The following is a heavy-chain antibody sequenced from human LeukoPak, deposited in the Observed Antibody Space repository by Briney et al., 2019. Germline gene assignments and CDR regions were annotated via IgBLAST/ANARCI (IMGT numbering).Heavy chain of an antibody. V-gene: IGHV3-48*04. CDR2: ISSSGSTI. CDR3: ARAGDILTAAWFDY. D-gene: IGHD3-9*01. CDR1: GFTFNSYS. J-gene: IGHJ4*02. Sequence: GGSLRLSCAASGFTFNSYSMNWVRQAPGKGLEWVSYISSSGSTIYYADSVKGRFTISRDNAKNSLYLQMNSLRAEDTAVYYCARAGDILTAAWFDYWGQGTLVTVSS.